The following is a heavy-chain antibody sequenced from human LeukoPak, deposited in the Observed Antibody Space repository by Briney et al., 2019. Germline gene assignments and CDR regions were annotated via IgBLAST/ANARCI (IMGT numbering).Heavy chain of an antibody. CDR2: ISGSGGSI. CDR1: GFTFSSYA. Sequence: GGSLRLSCAASGFTFSSYAMDWVRQAPGKGLEWVSTISGSGGSIYYAESVRGRFTISRDNSKNTLYLQMNSLRADDTAVYYCVKDPRPFDAFDIWGQGTMVTVSS. CDR3: VKDPRPFDAFDI. J-gene: IGHJ3*02. V-gene: IGHV3-23*01.